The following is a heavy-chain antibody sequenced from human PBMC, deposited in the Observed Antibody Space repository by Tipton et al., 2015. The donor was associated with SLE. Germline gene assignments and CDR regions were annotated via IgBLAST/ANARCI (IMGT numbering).Heavy chain of an antibody. D-gene: IGHD2/OR15-2a*01. CDR2: IYTSGAT. Sequence: TLSLTCNVSGVSISISYWSWIRQSAVKGLEWIGRIYTSGATDDYPSLKSRVNMSVDMSKNQIFLKMTSVTAADSAVYFCARVWLNNAFDIWGQGTRVTVSS. V-gene: IGHV4-4*07. J-gene: IGHJ3*02. CDR1: GVSISISY. CDR3: ARVWLNNAFDI.